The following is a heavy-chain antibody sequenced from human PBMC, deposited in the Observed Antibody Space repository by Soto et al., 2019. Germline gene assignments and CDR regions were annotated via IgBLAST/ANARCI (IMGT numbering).Heavy chain of an antibody. J-gene: IGHJ4*02. Sequence: LSLTCNVSGDSISSSNYYWGWIRQPPGKGLEWIGSIYYTGTTYYNPSLKSRVTISGDTSKNQFSLKLSSVTAADTAVYYCTSNGRGYSGYAYDYRGQGTLVTGSS. CDR2: IYYTGTT. V-gene: IGHV4-39*01. CDR3: TSNGRGYSGYAYDY. CDR1: GDSISSSNYY. D-gene: IGHD5-12*01.